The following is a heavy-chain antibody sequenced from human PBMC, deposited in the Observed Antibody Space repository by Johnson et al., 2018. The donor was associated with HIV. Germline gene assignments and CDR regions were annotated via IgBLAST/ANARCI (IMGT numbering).Heavy chain of an antibody. Sequence: QVQLVESGGGVVQPGRSLRLSCAASGFTFRQAPGRGLEWEALISYDGTNKYYADSTKGRFTISRDNSRNTLYLQMNSLRAEDTAVYYCAREFLYGDYQDAFDIWGQGTMVTVSS. V-gene: IGHV3-30*19. CDR1: GFTF. CDR3: AREFLYGDYQDAFDI. CDR2: ISYDGTNK. J-gene: IGHJ3*02. D-gene: IGHD4-17*01.